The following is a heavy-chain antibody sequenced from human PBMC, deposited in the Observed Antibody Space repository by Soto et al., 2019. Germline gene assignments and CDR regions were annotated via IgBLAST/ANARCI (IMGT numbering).Heavy chain of an antibody. CDR2: IKEGGNDK. V-gene: IGHV3-7*05. Sequence: HLVESGGGLVQPGGSLRLSCAASGFGFSDYSMSWVRQAPGKGLEWVASIKEGGNDKYYVDSVKGRFTISRDNAKNSLYLQMNSLRAEDTAVYYCATHGCWRFGYWGQGALVTVSS. CDR3: ATHGCWRFGY. J-gene: IGHJ4*02. CDR1: GFGFSDYS. D-gene: IGHD6-13*01.